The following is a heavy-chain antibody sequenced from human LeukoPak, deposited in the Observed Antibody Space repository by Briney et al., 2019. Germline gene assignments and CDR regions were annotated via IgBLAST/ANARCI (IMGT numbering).Heavy chain of an antibody. CDR2: IYPGDSDT. V-gene: IGHV5-51*01. D-gene: IGHD2-21*01. Sequence: KVSCKASGYNFTSYWIGWVRQMPGKGLEWMGIIYPGDSDTRYSPSFQGQVTISADKSISTAYLQWSSLKASDTAMYYCARHESGDRLFDYWGQGTLVTVSS. CDR3: ARHESGDRLFDY. J-gene: IGHJ4*02. CDR1: GYNFTSYW.